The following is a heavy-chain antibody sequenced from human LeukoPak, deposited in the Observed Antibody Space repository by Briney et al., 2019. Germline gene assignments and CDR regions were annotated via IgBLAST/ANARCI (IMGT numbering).Heavy chain of an antibody. CDR2: ISYDGSNK. CDR3: AKDGSKMYYYDSSGYYYFPSGMDV. CDR1: GFTFSSYG. J-gene: IGHJ6*02. Sequence: PGGSLRLSCTASGFTFSSYGMHWVRQAPGKGLEWVAVISYDGSNKYYADSVKGRFTISRDNSKNTLYLQMNSLRAEDTAAYYCAKDGSKMYYYDSSGYYYFPSGMDVWGQGTTVTVSS. D-gene: IGHD3-22*01. V-gene: IGHV3-30*18.